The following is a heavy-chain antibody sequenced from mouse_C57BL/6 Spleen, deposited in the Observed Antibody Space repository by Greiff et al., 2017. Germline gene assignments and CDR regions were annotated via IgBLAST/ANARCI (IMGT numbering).Heavy chain of an antibody. Sequence: QVQLQQPGAELVKPGASVKLSCKASGYTFTSYWMQWVKQRPGQGLEWIGEIDPSDSYTTYNQKFKGKATLTVDTSSSTAYMQLSSLTSEDAAVYYCARSGYDYGDWFAYWGQGTLVTVSS. V-gene: IGHV1-50*01. J-gene: IGHJ3*01. CDR1: GYTFTSYW. D-gene: IGHD2-4*01. CDR2: IDPSDSYT. CDR3: ARSGYDYGDWFAY.